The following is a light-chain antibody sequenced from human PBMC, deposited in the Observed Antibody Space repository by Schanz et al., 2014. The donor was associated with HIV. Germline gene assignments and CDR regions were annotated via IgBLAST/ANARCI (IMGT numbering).Light chain of an antibody. CDR3: HQNSDWPRT. CDR2: GAS. CDR1: QTITSNF. V-gene: IGKV3D-20*02. J-gene: IGKJ4*01. Sequence: EIVLTQSPGTLSLFPGERAALSCRASQTITSNFLAWYQQRPGQAPRLLIYGASNRATGVPDRFSGSGSGTDFILTISRLEPEDVAVYYCHQNSDWPRTFGGGTRVESK.